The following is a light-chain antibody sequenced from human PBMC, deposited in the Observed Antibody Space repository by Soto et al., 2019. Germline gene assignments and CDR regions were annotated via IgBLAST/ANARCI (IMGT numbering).Light chain of an antibody. J-gene: IGLJ2*01. V-gene: IGLV2-8*01. CDR1: TNDIGDYNY. CDR3: CSYAGSYNFVV. Sequence: QSALTQPPSASGSPGQSVTISCTGTTNDIGDYNYVSWFQQHPGKAPKLMIFEVTKRPSGVPDRFSGSKSGNTASLTVSGLQPDDEADYYCCSYAGSYNFVVFGGGTKLTVL. CDR2: EVT.